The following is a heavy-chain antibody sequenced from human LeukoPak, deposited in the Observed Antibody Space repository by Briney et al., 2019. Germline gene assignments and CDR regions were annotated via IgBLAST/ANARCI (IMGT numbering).Heavy chain of an antibody. CDR3: ARDNKPTYVWGSSRPTRTNWFDP. J-gene: IGHJ5*02. D-gene: IGHD3-16*01. Sequence: SVKVSCKASGYTFIGYYMHWVRQAPGQGLEWMGWINPNSGGTNYAQKFHDRVTMTRDTSISTAYMELSRLRSDDTAVYYCARDNKPTYVWGSSRPTRTNWFDPWGQGTLVTVSS. V-gene: IGHV1-2*02. CDR1: GYTFIGYY. CDR2: INPNSGGT.